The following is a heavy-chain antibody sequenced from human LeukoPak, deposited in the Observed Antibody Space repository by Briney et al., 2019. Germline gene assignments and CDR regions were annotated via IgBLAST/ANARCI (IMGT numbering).Heavy chain of an antibody. CDR3: ARGGFTTFRYYYDSSGGNFDY. CDR1: GASFSSYY. V-gene: IGHV4-34*01. J-gene: IGHJ4*02. Sequence: KPSQTLSLTCAVYGASFSSYYWRWIRQPPGKGLEWIGEINHSGSTNYNPSPKSRATISVDTSKNQCSLKLSSVTAADTAVYYCARGGFTTFRYYYDSSGGNFDYWGQGTLVTVSS. CDR2: INHSGST. D-gene: IGHD3-22*01.